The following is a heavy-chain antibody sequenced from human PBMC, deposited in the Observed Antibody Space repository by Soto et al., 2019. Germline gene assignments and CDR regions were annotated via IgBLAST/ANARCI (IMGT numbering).Heavy chain of an antibody. D-gene: IGHD3-3*01. V-gene: IGHV4-59*01. CDR1: GGSISSYY. Sequence: SETLSLTCTVSGGSISSYYWSWIRQPPGKGLEWIGYIYYSGSTNYNPSPKSRVTISVDTPKNQFSLKLSSVTAADTAVYYCARTRYDFWSGYQRAYYFDYWGQGTLVTVSS. CDR3: ARTRYDFWSGYQRAYYFDY. CDR2: IYYSGST. J-gene: IGHJ4*02.